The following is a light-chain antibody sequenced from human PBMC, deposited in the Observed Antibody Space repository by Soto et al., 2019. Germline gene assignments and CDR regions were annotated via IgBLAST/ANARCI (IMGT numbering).Light chain of an antibody. CDR1: QSVSSSY. J-gene: IGKJ5*01. CDR2: AAS. CDR3: QQLLSYPIT. V-gene: IGKV3-20*01. Sequence: EIVFTHYPGTLYLSPGERATLSCRASQSVSSSYLAWYQQKPGQAPRLLMSAASSRATGIPDRFSGSGSGTDFTLTISRLEAEDFATYYCQQLLSYPITFGQGTRLEIK.